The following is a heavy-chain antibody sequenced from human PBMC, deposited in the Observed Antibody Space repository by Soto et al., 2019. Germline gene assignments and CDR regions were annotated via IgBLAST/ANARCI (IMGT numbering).Heavy chain of an antibody. V-gene: IGHV4-59*01. D-gene: IGHD3-3*01. Sequence: SETLSLTCTVSGGSISSYYWSWIRQPPGKGLEWIGYIYYSGSTNYNPSLKSRVTISVDTSKNQFSLKLSSVTAADTAVYYCASSKGGRFLEWFGLLDYWGQGTLVTVSS. CDR1: GGSISSYY. J-gene: IGHJ4*02. CDR3: ASSKGGRFLEWFGLLDY. CDR2: IYYSGST.